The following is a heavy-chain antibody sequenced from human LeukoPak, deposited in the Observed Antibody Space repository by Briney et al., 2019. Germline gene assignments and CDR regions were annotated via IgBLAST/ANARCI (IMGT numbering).Heavy chain of an antibody. D-gene: IGHD2-2*01. Sequence: GGSLRLSCAASGFTFDDYAMHWVRQAPGKGLEWVSAISGSGGSTYYADSVKGRFTISRDNSKNTLYLQMNSLRAEDTAVYYCAKIGPKDCSSTSCYEEDYYYYGMDVWGQGTTVTVSS. CDR1: GFTFDDYA. J-gene: IGHJ6*02. CDR3: AKIGPKDCSSTSCYEEDYYYYGMDV. CDR2: ISGSGGST. V-gene: IGHV3-23*01.